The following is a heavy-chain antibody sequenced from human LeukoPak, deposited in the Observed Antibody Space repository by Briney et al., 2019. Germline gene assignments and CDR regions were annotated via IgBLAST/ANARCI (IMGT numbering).Heavy chain of an antibody. Sequence: SETLSLTCTVSGGSISSGTYYWSWIRQPAGKGLEWIGRFYTSGSTNYNPSLKSRVTISVDTSKNQFSLKLSSVTAADTAVYYCARVGRITIFGVVRTWFDYWGQGTLVTVSS. J-gene: IGHJ4*02. V-gene: IGHV4-61*02. CDR3: ARVGRITIFGVVRTWFDY. CDR1: GGSISSGTYY. CDR2: FYTSGST. D-gene: IGHD3-3*01.